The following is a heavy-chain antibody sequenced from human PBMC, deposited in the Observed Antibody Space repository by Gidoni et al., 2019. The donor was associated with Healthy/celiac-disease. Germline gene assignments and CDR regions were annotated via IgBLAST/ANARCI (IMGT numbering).Heavy chain of an antibody. CDR2: IWYDGSNK. Sequence: VQPGRSLRLSCAASGFTFSSYGMHWVRQAPGKGLEWVAVIWYDGSNKYYADSVKGRLTISRDNSKNTLYLQMNSLRAEDTAVYYCARDHPSGGYGDYWGQGTLVTVSS. V-gene: IGHV3-33*01. D-gene: IGHD5-12*01. CDR1: GFTFSSYG. J-gene: IGHJ4*02. CDR3: ARDHPSGGYGDY.